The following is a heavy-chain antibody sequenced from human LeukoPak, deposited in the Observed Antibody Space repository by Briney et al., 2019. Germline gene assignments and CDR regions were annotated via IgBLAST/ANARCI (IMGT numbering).Heavy chain of an antibody. CDR3: ARVGSSGSYNEDY. J-gene: IGHJ4*02. CDR1: GFTFSSYS. D-gene: IGHD1-26*01. V-gene: IGHV3-21*01. Sequence: PGGSLRLSRAASGFTFSSYSMNWVRQAPGKGLEWVSSISSSSTYIYYADSVKGRFTISRDNAKNSLYLQMNTLRAEDTAVYYCARVGSSGSYNEDYWGQGTLVTVSS. CDR2: ISSSSTYI.